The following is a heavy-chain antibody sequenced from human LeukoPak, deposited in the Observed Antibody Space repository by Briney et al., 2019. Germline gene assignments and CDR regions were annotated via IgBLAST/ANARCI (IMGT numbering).Heavy chain of an antibody. D-gene: IGHD3-10*01. CDR2: INPNSGGT. Sequence: ASVKVSCKASGSTFTGHYMHWVRQAPGQGLEWMGGINPNSGGTSYAQRFQGRVTMTRDTSISTAYMELSRLRSDDTAVYYCARDRYYGSGSYVDDYWGQATLVTVSS. J-gene: IGHJ4*02. CDR3: ARDRYYGSGSYVDDY. V-gene: IGHV1-2*02. CDR1: GSTFTGHY.